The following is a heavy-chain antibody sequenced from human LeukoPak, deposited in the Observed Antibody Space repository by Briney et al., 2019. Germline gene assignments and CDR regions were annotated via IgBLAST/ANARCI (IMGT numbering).Heavy chain of an antibody. CDR1: GFTFSSYS. V-gene: IGHV3-21*01. D-gene: IGHD4-17*01. Sequence: PGGSLRLSCAASGFTFSSYSMNWVRQAPGKGLEWVSSISSSSYTYYADSVKGRFTISRDNAKNSLYLQMNSLRAEDTAVYYCAIHPTTVTALGDYWGQGTLVTVSS. CDR2: ISSSSYT. J-gene: IGHJ4*02. CDR3: AIHPTTVTALGDY.